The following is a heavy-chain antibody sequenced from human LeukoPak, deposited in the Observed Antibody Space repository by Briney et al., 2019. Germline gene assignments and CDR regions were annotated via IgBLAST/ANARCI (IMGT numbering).Heavy chain of an antibody. CDR2: VYYSGTT. CDR3: ARSNVEMATITRHADY. D-gene: IGHD5-24*01. Sequence: SETLSLTCTVSGASITDYFWTWIRQPPGKGLEWIGYVYYSGTTIFNPSLKSRVTISVDTSKNQFSLNLSSVTAADTAVYYCARSNVEMATITRHADYWGQGTLVTVSS. CDR1: GASITDYF. V-gene: IGHV4-59*01. J-gene: IGHJ4*02.